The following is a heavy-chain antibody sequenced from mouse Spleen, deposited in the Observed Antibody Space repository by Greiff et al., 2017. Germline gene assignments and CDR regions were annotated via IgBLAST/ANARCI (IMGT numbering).Heavy chain of an antibody. Sequence: QVQLQQPGAELVKPGASVKLSCKASGYTFTSYWMQWVKQRPGQGLEWIGEIDPSDSYTNYNQKFKGKATLTVDTSSSTAYMQLSSLTSEDSAVYYCAKFSGSSLDYGAQGTTLTVSS. CDR1: GYTFTSYW. V-gene: IGHV1-50*01. J-gene: IGHJ2*01. CDR2: IDPSDSYT. D-gene: IGHD1-1*01. CDR3: AKFSGSSLDY.